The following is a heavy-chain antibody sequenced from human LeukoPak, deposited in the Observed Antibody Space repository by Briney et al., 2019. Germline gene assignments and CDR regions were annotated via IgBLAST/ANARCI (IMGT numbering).Heavy chain of an antibody. CDR2: IYNSGST. CDR3: ARGHCTSGSCSRWFDP. D-gene: IGHD2-15*01. V-gene: IGHV4-59*10. Sequence: SETLSLTCAVYGGSFIGFHWGWIRQPAGKGLEWIGRIYNSGSTNYNLSLKSRVTISVDTSKNQFSLKLSSVTAADTAVYYCARGHCTSGSCSRWFDPWGQGTLVTVSS. J-gene: IGHJ5*02. CDR1: GGSFIGFH.